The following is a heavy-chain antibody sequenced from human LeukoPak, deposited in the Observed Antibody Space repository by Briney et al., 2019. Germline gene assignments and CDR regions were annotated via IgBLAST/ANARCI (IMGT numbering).Heavy chain of an antibody. J-gene: IGHJ4*02. CDR2: ISYDGSNK. D-gene: IGHD1-26*01. CDR1: GFTFSSYA. V-gene: IGHV3-30*04. CDR3: ARGWWELLRDY. Sequence: AGGSLRLSCAASGFTFSSYAMHWVRQAPGKGLEWVAVISYDGSNKYYADSVKGRFTISRDNYKNTLYLQMNSLRVEDTAVYYCARGWWELLRDYWGQGTLVTVSS.